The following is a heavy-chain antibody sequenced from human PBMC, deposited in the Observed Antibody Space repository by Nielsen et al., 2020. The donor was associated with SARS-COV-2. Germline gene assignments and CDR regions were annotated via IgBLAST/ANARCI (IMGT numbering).Heavy chain of an antibody. CDR2: INHSGST. CDR1: GGSFSGYY. V-gene: IGHV4-34*01. CDR3: ARGRGYCSSTSCYHYYYYGMDV. Sequence: SETLSLTCAVYGGSFSGYYWSWIRQPPGKGLEWIGEINHSGSTNYNPSLKSRVTISVDTSKNQFSLKLSSVTAADTAVYYCARGRGYCSSTSCYHYYYYGMDVWGQGTTVTVSS. D-gene: IGHD2-2*01. J-gene: IGHJ6*02.